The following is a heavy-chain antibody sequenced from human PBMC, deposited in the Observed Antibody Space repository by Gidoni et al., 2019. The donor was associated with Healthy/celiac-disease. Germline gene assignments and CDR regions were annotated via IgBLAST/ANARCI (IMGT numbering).Heavy chain of an antibody. J-gene: IGHJ4*02. V-gene: IGHV3-48*04. Sequence: EVQLVESGGGLVQPGGSLRLSCAASGFTFSSYSMNWVRQAPGKGLEWVGYISSSSSNIYYADSVKGRFTISRDNAKNSLYLQMNSLRAEDTSVYYCARERDCSYWGQGTLVTVSS. CDR3: ARERDCSY. CDR2: ISSSSSNI. D-gene: IGHD2-21*02. CDR1: GFTFSSYS.